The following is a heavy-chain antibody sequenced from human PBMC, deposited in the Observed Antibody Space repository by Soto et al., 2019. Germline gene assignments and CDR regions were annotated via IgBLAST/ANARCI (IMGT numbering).Heavy chain of an antibody. CDR1: GFTFSYYE. CDR2: VSASGGTI. CDR3: TKEKSVVDSGYDAFDV. D-gene: IGHD5-12*01. V-gene: IGHV3-48*03. Sequence: GGSLRLSCAASGFTFSYYEMDWVRQAPGKGLEWVAYVSASGGTIFYADSVKGRFIISRDNAESSLSLQMNSLRGDDTAVYYCTKEKSVVDSGYDAFDVWGQGTMVTVSS. J-gene: IGHJ3*01.